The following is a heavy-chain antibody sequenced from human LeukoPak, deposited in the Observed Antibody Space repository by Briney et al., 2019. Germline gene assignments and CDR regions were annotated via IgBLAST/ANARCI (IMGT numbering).Heavy chain of an antibody. V-gene: IGHV3-23*01. J-gene: IGHJ4*02. Sequence: PGGSLRPSCAASGFTFSSYAMSWVRQAPGKGLEWVSAISGSGGSTYYADSVKGRFTISRDNSKNTLYLQMNSLRAEDTAVYYCAKEGITFGGVIVSPRIDYWGQGTLVTVSS. D-gene: IGHD3-16*02. CDR2: ISGSGGST. CDR3: AKEGITFGGVIVSPRIDY. CDR1: GFTFSSYA.